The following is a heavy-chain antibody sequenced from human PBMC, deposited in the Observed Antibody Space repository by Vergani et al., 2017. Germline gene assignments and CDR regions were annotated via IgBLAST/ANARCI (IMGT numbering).Heavy chain of an antibody. D-gene: IGHD1-26*01. J-gene: IGHJ4*02. Sequence: QLQLQESGPGLVKPSETLSLTCTVSGGSISSSSYYWGWIRQPPGKGLEWIGSIYYSGSTYYNPSLKSRVTISVDTSKNQFSLKLSSVTAADTAVEYCARQLGRDSGSYFDYWGQGTLVTVSS. CDR3: ARQLGRDSGSYFDY. V-gene: IGHV4-39*01. CDR2: IYYSGST. CDR1: GGSISSSSYY.